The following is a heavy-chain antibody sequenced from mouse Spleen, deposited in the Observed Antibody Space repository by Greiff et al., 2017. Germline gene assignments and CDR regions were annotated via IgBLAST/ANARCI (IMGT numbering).Heavy chain of an antibody. Sequence: EVMLVESGGGLVKPGGSLKLSCAASGFTFSDYYMYWVRQTPEKRLEWVATISDGGSYTYYPDSVKGRFTISRDNAKNNLYLQMSSLKSEDTAMYYCARAYYDYDAHAMDYWGQGTSVTVSS. D-gene: IGHD2-4*01. CDR2: ISDGGSYT. V-gene: IGHV5-4*02. J-gene: IGHJ4*01. CDR3: ARAYYDYDAHAMDY. CDR1: GFTFSDYY.